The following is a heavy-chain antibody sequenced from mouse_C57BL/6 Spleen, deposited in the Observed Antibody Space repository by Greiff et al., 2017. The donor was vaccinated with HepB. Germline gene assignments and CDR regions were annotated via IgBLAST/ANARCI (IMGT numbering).Heavy chain of an antibody. J-gene: IGHJ3*01. V-gene: IGHV1-15*01. Sequence: QVQLQQSGAELVRPGASVTLSCKASGYTFTDYEMHWVKQTPVHGLEWIGAIDPETGGTAYNQKFKGKAILTADKSSSTAYMELRSLTSEDSAVYYCTRDYGSEDWFAYWGQGTLVTVSA. CDR1: GYTFTDYE. CDR2: IDPETGGT. D-gene: IGHD1-1*01. CDR3: TRDYGSEDWFAY.